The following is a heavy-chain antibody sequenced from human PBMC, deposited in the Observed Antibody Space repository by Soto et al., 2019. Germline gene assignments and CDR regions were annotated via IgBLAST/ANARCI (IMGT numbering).Heavy chain of an antibody. Sequence: GGSLRLSCAASGFTFSSYGMHWVRQAPGKGLEWVAVISYDGSNKYYADSVKGRFTISRDNSKNTLYLQMNSLRAEDTAVYYCLTTPADYWGQGTLVTVSS. CDR3: LTTPADY. J-gene: IGHJ4*02. CDR2: ISYDGSNK. D-gene: IGHD4-4*01. CDR1: GFTFSSYG. V-gene: IGHV3-30*03.